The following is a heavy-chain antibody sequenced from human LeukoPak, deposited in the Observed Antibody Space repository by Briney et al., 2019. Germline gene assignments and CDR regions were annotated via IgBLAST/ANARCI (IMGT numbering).Heavy chain of an antibody. CDR1: GYTFTNHY. V-gene: IGHV1-46*01. CDR2: TDPIGGST. D-gene: IGHD4-11*01. CDR3: ARWTTTYLDY. Sequence: ASVTVSFKASGYTFTNHYIHWVRQAPGQGLEWMGITDPIGGSTNYAQKFQGRVTMTRDTSTSTVYMELSSLRSEDSAVYYCARWTTTYLDYWGQGTLVTVSS. J-gene: IGHJ4*02.